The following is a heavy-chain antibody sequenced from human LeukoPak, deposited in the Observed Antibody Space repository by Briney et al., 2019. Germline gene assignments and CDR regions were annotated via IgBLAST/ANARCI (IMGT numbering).Heavy chain of an antibody. CDR3: ARSTRDYFYNYGMDV. CDR1: GFSLTTSGMC. CDR2: IDWDDDE. V-gene: IGHV2-70*11. Sequence: SGPALVRPTQTLTLNCTFSGFSLTTSGMCVTWVRQPPGKALEWLARIDWDDDEYYNTSLKTRLTISKDTSKNQVVLTMTNMDPVDTATYYCARSTRDYFYNYGMDVWGRGTTVTVSS. J-gene: IGHJ6*02. D-gene: IGHD1-1*01.